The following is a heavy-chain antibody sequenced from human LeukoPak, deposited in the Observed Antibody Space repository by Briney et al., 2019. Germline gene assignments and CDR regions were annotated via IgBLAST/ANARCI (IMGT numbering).Heavy chain of an antibody. CDR1: GGSISSSSYY. Sequence: SETLSLTCTVSGGSISSSSYYWGWIRQPPGKGLEWIGYIYYSGSTNYNPSLKSRVTISVDTSKNQFSLKLSSVTAADTAVYYCARESSGYYYGYFQHWGQGTLVTVSS. CDR2: IYYSGST. D-gene: IGHD3-22*01. V-gene: IGHV4-61*01. CDR3: ARESSGYYYGYFQH. J-gene: IGHJ1*01.